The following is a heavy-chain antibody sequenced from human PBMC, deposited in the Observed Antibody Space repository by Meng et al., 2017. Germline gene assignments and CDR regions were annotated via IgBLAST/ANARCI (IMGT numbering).Heavy chain of an antibody. J-gene: IGHJ3*02. CDR1: GFTLSTYW. V-gene: IGHV3-74*01. D-gene: IGHD2-2*01. CDR3: ARDTASGDQAFDI. Sequence: GGSLRLSCAASGFTLSTYWMHWVRQAPGRGLVWVSQLGSDGSNTNYADSVKGRFTISRDSAKNTLYLQMNNLRAEDTAVYYCARDTASGDQAFDIWGQGTMVTVSS. CDR2: LGSDGSNT.